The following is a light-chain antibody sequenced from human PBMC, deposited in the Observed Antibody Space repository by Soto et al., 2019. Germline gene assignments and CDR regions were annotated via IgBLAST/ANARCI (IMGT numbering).Light chain of an antibody. V-gene: IGLV1-44*01. CDR2: AND. Sequence: QSVLTQPPSASGTPGQWVTISCSGSTSNIGSSAENWYQQLPGTAPKLLIYANDQRPSGVPARFSGSKSGTSASLAISGLQSEDEADYYCAAWDGSLNRYVFAAGTKVTVL. J-gene: IGLJ1*01. CDR1: TSNIGSSA. CDR3: AAWDGSLNRYV.